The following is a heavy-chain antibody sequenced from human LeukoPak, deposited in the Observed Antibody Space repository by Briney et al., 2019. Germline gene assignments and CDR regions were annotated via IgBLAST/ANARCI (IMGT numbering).Heavy chain of an antibody. CDR1: GGIFSSYA. CDR2: IIPIVDIA. Sequence: SVKVSCKASGGIFSSYAINWVRQAPGQGLEWMGRIIPIVDIANYAQKFQGRVTITADKSTSTAYMELSSLRSEDTAVYYCARAGDGYNWYFDLWGRGTLVTVSS. D-gene: IGHD5-24*01. V-gene: IGHV1-69*04. J-gene: IGHJ2*01. CDR3: ARAGDGYNWYFDL.